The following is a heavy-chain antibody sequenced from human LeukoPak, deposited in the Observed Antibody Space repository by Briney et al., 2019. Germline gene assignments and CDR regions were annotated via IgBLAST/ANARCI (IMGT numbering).Heavy chain of an antibody. CDR2: ISAGSSFT. CDR3: ARGPISATGRFDY. D-gene: IGHD6-13*01. CDR1: GFTFSDHY. V-gene: IGHV3-11*06. J-gene: IGHJ4*02. Sequence: PGGSLRLSCAASGFTFSDHYMSWIRQAPGKGLEWLSYISAGSSFTKYADSVKGRFTISRDNSKNSLYLQMNSLTAEDTAVYYCARGPISATGRFDYWGQGTLVTVSS.